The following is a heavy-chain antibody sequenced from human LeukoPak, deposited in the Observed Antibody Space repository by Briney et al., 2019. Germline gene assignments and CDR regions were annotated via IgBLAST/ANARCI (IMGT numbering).Heavy chain of an antibody. D-gene: IGHD7-27*01. CDR2: IKSKTDGGTT. CDR1: GFTFSNAW. CDR3: TTGSTLTEGDY. Sequence: GGSLRLSCAASGFTFSNAWMSWVRQAPGKGLEWVGRIKSKTDGGTTDYAAPVKGRFTISRDDSKNTLYLQTNSLKTEDTAVYYCTTGSTLTEGDYWGQGTLVTVSS. J-gene: IGHJ4*02. V-gene: IGHV3-15*01.